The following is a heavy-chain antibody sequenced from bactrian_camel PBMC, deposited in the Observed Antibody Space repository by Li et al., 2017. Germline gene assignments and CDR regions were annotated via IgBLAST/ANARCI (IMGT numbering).Heavy chain of an antibody. CDR2: IERESTRT. Sequence: VQLVESGGGLVQPGGSLRLSCAASGFTFSSYDMSWVRQAPGKGLEWVSGIERESTRTSYADSVKGRFASSVDNTRDTVYLHLTGLQPDDTAVYYCGADLTYWGQGTQVTVS. CDR3: GADLTY. CDR1: GFTFSSYD. V-gene: IGHV3S40*01. J-gene: IGHJ4*01.